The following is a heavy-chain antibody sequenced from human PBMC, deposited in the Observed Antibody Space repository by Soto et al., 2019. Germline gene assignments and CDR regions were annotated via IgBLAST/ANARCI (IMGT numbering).Heavy chain of an antibody. V-gene: IGHV1-2*02. CDR1: GYTFTGYY. CDR2: INPNSGGT. Sequence: GASVKVSCKASGYTFTGYYMHWVRQAPGQGLEWMGWINPNSGGTNYAQKFQGRVTMTRDTSISTAYMELSRLRSDDTAVYYRARDRDSSSSPYYYYYYGMDVWGQGTTVTVSS. D-gene: IGHD6-6*01. J-gene: IGHJ6*02. CDR3: ARDRDSSSSPYYYYYYGMDV.